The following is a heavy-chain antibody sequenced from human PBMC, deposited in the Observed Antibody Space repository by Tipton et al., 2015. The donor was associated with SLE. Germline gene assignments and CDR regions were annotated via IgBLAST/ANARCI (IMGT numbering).Heavy chain of an antibody. Sequence: QLVQSGAEVKKPGASVKVSCKASGYTFTSYGVSWVRQAPGLGLEWMGWISTYNDNTKYAQKFQGRVTMTTDTSTSTVYMELRSLRSDDTAVYYCTRYWGNGNDACYLWGQGTMVTVSS. CDR1: GYTFTSYG. CDR2: ISTYNDNT. D-gene: IGHD2-21*01. J-gene: IGHJ3*01. V-gene: IGHV1-18*01. CDR3: TRYWGNGNDACYL.